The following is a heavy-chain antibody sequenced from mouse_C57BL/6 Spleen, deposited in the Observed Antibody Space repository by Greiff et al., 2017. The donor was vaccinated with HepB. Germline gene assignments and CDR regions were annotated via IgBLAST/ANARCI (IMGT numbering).Heavy chain of an antibody. CDR1: GYTFTDYY. D-gene: IGHD1-1*01. J-gene: IGHJ1*03. CDR2: INPNNGGT. V-gene: IGHV1-26*01. CDR3: GRGTTGWYFDV. Sequence: VQLQQSGPELVKPGASVKISCKASGYTFTDYYMNWVKQSHGKSLEWIGDINPNNGGTSYNQKFKGKATLTVDKSSSTAYMELRSLTSEDSAVYYCGRGTTGWYFDVWGTGTTVTVSS.